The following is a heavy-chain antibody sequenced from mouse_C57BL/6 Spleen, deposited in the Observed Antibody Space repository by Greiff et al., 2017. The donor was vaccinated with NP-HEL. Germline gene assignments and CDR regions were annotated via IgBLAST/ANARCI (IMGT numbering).Heavy chain of an antibody. CDR1: GFTFSSYT. CDR3: ASLITTHYFDY. Sequence: EVHLVESGGGLVKPGGSLKLSCAASGFTFSSYTMSWVRQTPEKRLEWVATISGGGGNTYYPDSVKGRFTISRDNAKNTLYLQMSSLRSEDTALYYCASLITTHYFDYWGQGTTLTVSS. V-gene: IGHV5-9*01. CDR2: ISGGGGNT. J-gene: IGHJ2*01. D-gene: IGHD1-1*01.